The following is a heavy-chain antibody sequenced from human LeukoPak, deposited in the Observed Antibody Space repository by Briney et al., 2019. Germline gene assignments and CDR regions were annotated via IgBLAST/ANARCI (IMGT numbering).Heavy chain of an antibody. CDR2: INPNSGGT. J-gene: IGHJ6*03. D-gene: IGHD1-26*01. V-gene: IGHV1-2*02. Sequence: ASVKVSCKASGYTFTGYYMHWVRQAPGQGLEWMGWINPNSGGTNYVQKFQGRVTMTRDTSISTAYMELSRLRSDDTAVYYCARDTLELYYYMDVWGKGTTVTISS. CDR1: GYTFTGYY. CDR3: ARDTLELYYYMDV.